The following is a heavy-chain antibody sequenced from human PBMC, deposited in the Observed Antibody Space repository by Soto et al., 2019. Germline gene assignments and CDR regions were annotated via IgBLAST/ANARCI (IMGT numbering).Heavy chain of an antibody. V-gene: IGHV3-23*01. CDR2: ITSSGVST. CDR3: AKATTRQWLVSVWFDA. J-gene: IGHJ5*02. Sequence: EVQLLESGGGLVQPEGSRRLSCAASGFSFSNYAMGWVRQAPGKGLEWVSTITSSGVSTYYVDSVKGRFTISRDNSKNTLYLEMNNLRAEDSAKYDCAKATTRQWLVSVWFDAWGQGTLVTGSS. CDR1: GFSFSNYA. D-gene: IGHD6-19*01.